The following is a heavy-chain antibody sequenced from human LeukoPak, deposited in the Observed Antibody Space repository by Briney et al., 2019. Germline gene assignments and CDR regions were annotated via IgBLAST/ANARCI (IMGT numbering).Heavy chain of an antibody. CDR2: INAGNGNT. J-gene: IGHJ6*02. CDR1: GYTFTSYA. Sequence: GASVKVSCKASGYTFTSYAMHWVRQAPGQRLEWMGWINAGNGNTTYSQKFQGRVTITRDTSASTAYMELSSLRSEDTAVYYCASSSITMVRGVINYYYYGMDVWGQGTTVTVSS. V-gene: IGHV1-3*01. D-gene: IGHD3-10*01. CDR3: ASSSITMVRGVINYYYYGMDV.